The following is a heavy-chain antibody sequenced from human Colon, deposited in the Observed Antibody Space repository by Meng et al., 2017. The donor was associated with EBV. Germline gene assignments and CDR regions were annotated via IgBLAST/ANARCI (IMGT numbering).Heavy chain of an antibody. J-gene: IGHJ4*02. CDR1: GGPISRTGTC. CDR3: ARHTFSGNPGGIDS. V-gene: IGHV4-39*01. CDR2: QCHADDT. Sequence: QLPLRGSGLGLVKPSETLSLTCTVSGGPISRTGTCGGWIRQPPGKGLEWIGSQCHADDTYYNPSLMGRVTISVDTSKNQVSLKLTSVTAADTSIYYCARHTFSGNPGGIDSWGQGILVTVSS. D-gene: IGHD4-23*01.